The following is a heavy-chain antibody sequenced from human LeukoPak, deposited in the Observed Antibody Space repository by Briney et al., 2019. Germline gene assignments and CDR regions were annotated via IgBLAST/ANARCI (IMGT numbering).Heavy chain of an antibody. CDR3: AKDRYDSYKYYFDD. D-gene: IGHD3-22*01. CDR1: GFTFSYHW. V-gene: IGHV3-74*01. Sequence: PGGSLRLSCAASGFTFSYHWMHWVRQDPGKGLVWVSRIDGGGSTINCADSVKGRFTISRDNSKNTLYLQMNGLRAEDTAIYYCAKDRYDSYKYYFDDWGQGTLVTVSS. J-gene: IGHJ4*02. CDR2: IDGGGSTI.